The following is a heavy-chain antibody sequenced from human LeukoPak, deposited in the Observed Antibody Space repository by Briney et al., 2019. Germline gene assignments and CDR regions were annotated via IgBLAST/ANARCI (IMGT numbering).Heavy chain of an antibody. D-gene: IGHD6-13*01. Sequence: GGSLKLSCAASGFTFSGSALHWVRQASGKGLEWVGRIRSKANSYATAYAASVKGRFTISRGDSKNTAYLQMNSLKTEDTAVYYCRSGSIAAAGTSIDYWGQGTLVTVSS. J-gene: IGHJ4*02. CDR3: RSGSIAAAGTSIDY. V-gene: IGHV3-73*01. CDR2: IRSKANSYAT. CDR1: GFTFSGSA.